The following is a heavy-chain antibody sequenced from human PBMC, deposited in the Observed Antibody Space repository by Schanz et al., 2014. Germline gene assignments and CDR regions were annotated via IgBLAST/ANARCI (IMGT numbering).Heavy chain of an antibody. D-gene: IGHD2-2*01. J-gene: IGHJ4*02. Sequence: QAQLVESGGGVVQPGGSLRLSCAASRFAFSNCGMHWVRQAPGKGLEWVAVIWFDGNNKFYADSVKGRFTISRDNAKNSLYLEMTSLRGEDTAVYYCAKEKGDCSSTSCSYYFDYWGQGTLVTVSS. V-gene: IGHV3-33*03. CDR2: IWFDGNNK. CDR3: AKEKGDCSSTSCSYYFDY. CDR1: RFAFSNCG.